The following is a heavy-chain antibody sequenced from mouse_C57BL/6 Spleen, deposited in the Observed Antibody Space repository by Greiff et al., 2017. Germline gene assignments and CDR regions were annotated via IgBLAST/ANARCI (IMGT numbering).Heavy chain of an antibody. CDR1: GYTFTSYW. CDR2: LHPSDSDT. Sequence: QVQLQQPGAELVKPGASVKVSCKASGYTFTSYWMHWVKQRPGQGLEWIGRLHPSDSDTNYNQKFKGKATLTVDNSSSTAYMQLRSLTSEDSAVYYCAIGYDDESWFAYWGQGTLVTVSA. V-gene: IGHV1-74*01. CDR3: AIGYDDESWFAY. J-gene: IGHJ3*01. D-gene: IGHD2-4*01.